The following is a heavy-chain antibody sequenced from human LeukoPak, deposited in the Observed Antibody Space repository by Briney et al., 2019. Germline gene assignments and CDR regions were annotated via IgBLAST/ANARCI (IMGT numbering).Heavy chain of an antibody. J-gene: IGHJ4*02. CDR2: INPNSGGT. CDR1: GYTFTGYY. D-gene: IGHD3-10*01. Sequence: GASVKVSCKASGYTFTGYYMHWVRQAPGQGLEWMGWINPNSGGTNYAQKFQGRVTMTRDTSISTAYTELSRLRSDDTAVYYCARYYYGSGSYVPHWGQGTLVTVSS. CDR3: ARYYYGSGSYVPH. V-gene: IGHV1-2*02.